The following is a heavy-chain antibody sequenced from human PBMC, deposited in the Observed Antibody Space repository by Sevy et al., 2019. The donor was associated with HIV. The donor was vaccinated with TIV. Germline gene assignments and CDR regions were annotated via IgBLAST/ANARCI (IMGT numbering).Heavy chain of an antibody. D-gene: IGHD2-2*01. V-gene: IGHV3-48*02. CDR1: GFTFSSYS. Sequence: GGSLRLSCAASGFTFSSYSMNWVRQAPGKGLEWVSYISSSSSTIYYADSVKGRFTISRDNAKNSLYLQMNSLRDEDTAVYYWAREIVVVPAAMKLYYYGMDVWGQGTTVTVSS. CDR3: AREIVVVPAAMKLYYYGMDV. J-gene: IGHJ6*02. CDR2: ISSSSSTI.